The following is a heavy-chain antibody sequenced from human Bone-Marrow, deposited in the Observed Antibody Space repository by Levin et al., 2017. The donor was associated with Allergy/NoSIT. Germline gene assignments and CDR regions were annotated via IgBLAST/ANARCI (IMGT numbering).Heavy chain of an antibody. V-gene: IGHV5-51*01. Sequence: ASVKVSCKASGYSFPTYWIGWVRQMPGKGLEWMGTIYPGDSDTIYSPSFQGQVTISVDTSITTAYLQWSSLKASDTAMYYCAREGGGSYYGYWGQGTLVTVSS. CDR3: AREGGGSYYGY. J-gene: IGHJ4*02. D-gene: IGHD1-26*01. CDR2: IYPGDSDT. CDR1: GYSFPTYW.